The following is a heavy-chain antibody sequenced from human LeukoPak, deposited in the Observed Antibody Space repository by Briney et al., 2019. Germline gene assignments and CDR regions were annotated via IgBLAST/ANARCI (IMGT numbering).Heavy chain of an antibody. CDR1: GGSFSGYY. CDR3: KSQQLVPGRAFDG. D-gene: IGHD6-13*01. J-gene: IGHJ3*01. V-gene: IGHV4-34*01. Sequence: SETLSLTCAVYGGSFSGYYWSWIRQPPGKGLEWIGEINHSGSTNYNPSLKSRVTISVDTSKNQFSLKLSSVTAADTAVYYCKSQQLVPGRAFDGWGQGTMVTVSS. CDR2: INHSGST.